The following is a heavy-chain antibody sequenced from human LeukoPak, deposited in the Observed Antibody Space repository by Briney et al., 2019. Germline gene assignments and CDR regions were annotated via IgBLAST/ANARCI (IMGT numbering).Heavy chain of an antibody. Sequence: SVKVSCKASGGTFSSYTISWVRQAPGQGLEWMGRIIPILGIANYAQKFQGRVAITADKSTSTAYMELSSLRSEDTAVYYCASYYYDILTGSNYWGQGTLVTVSS. V-gene: IGHV1-69*02. CDR3: ASYYYDILTGSNY. CDR2: IIPILGIA. CDR1: GGTFSSYT. J-gene: IGHJ4*02. D-gene: IGHD3-9*01.